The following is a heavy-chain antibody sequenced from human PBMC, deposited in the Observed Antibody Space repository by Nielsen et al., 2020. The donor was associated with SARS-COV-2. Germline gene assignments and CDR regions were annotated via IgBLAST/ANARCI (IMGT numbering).Heavy chain of an antibody. Sequence: ASVKVSCKVSGYTLTELSMHWVRQAPGKGLEWMGGFDPEDGETIYAQKFQGRVTMTRNTSISTAYMELSSLRSEDTAVYYCARGPWGTIFGVVIIGYYYGMDVWGQGTTVTVSS. CDR2: FDPEDGET. J-gene: IGHJ6*02. CDR3: ARGPWGTIFGVVIIGYYYGMDV. CDR1: GYTLTELS. V-gene: IGHV1-24*01. D-gene: IGHD3-3*01.